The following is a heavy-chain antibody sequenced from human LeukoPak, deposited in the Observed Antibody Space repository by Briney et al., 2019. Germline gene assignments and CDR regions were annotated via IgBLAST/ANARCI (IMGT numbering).Heavy chain of an antibody. D-gene: IGHD3-3*01. CDR3: ARIDFWSGFLFDY. Sequence: GGSLRLSCAASGFTFSSYGMHWVRQAPGKGLEWVAFIRYDGSNKYYADSVKGRFTISRDNSKNTLYLQMNSLRAEDTAVYYCARIDFWSGFLFDYWGQGTLVTVSS. CDR2: IRYDGSNK. J-gene: IGHJ4*02. V-gene: IGHV3-30*02. CDR1: GFTFSSYG.